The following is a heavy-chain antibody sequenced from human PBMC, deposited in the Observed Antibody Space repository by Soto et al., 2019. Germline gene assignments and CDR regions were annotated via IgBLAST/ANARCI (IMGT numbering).Heavy chain of an antibody. Sequence: QVQLQESGPGLVKPSQTLSLTCTVSGDSISSGGYYWSWIRQHPGKGLEWIGYIFYTGTTYYNPSLTSRVAISVDTSKNQFSLKLTSVTAADTAIYYCARDRVRCDNKSYGMDVWGQGTTVTVSS. D-gene: IGHD2-21*01. V-gene: IGHV4-31*03. J-gene: IGHJ6*02. CDR1: GDSISSGGYY. CDR3: ARDRVRCDNKSYGMDV. CDR2: IFYTGTT.